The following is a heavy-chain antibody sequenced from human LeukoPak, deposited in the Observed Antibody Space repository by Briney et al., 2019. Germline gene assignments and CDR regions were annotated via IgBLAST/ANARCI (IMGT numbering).Heavy chain of an antibody. D-gene: IGHD6-13*01. CDR1: GGSISSSSYY. CDR3: ARDPPKDYSSSWYYFDY. J-gene: IGHJ4*02. V-gene: IGHV4-39*07. Sequence: TSETLSLTCTVSGGSISSSSYYWGWIRQPPGKGLEWIGSIYYSGSTYYNPSLKSRVTISVDTSKNQFSLKLSSVTAADTAVYYCARDPPKDYSSSWYYFDYWGQGTLVTVSS. CDR2: IYYSGST.